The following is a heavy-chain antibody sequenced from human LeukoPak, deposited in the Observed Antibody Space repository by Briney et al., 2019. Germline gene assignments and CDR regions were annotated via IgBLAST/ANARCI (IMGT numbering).Heavy chain of an antibody. Sequence: SETLSLTCTVSGSSISDYYWSWIRQPPGKGLEWIGYIYYSGNTNYNPSLKSRVTISVDTSKNQFSLKLSSVTAADTAVYYCATSPKYYYYYVDVWGKGTTVTVSS. CDR1: GSSISDYY. CDR2: IYYSGNT. J-gene: IGHJ6*03. CDR3: ATSPKYYYYYVDV. V-gene: IGHV4-59*01.